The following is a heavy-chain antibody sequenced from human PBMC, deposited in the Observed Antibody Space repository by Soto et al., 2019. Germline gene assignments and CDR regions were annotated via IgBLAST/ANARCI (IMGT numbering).Heavy chain of an antibody. CDR1: GYTFTSYY. Sequence: ASVKVSCKASGYTFTSYYMHWVRQAPGQGLGWMGIINPSGGSTSYAQKFQGRVTMTRDTSTSTVYMELSSLRSEDTAVYYCASIYSKGPYFDYWGQGTLVTVSS. J-gene: IGHJ4*02. D-gene: IGHD4-4*01. CDR2: INPSGGST. V-gene: IGHV1-46*01. CDR3: ASIYSKGPYFDY.